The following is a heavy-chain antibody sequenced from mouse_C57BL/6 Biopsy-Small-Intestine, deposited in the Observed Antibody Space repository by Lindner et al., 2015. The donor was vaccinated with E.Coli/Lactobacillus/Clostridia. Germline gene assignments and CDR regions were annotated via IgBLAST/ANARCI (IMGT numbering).Heavy chain of an antibody. V-gene: IGHV1-81*01. D-gene: IGHD3-3*01. Sequence: VQLQESGAGLARPGASVKLSCKASGYTFTTYGLTWVKQRTGQGLEWIGEIYPRSDNTYFNEKFTGKATLTADKSSSTAYMQFSSLTSEDSAIYYCARWDGYYFDYWGQGTTLTVSS. J-gene: IGHJ2*01. CDR3: ARWDGYYFDY. CDR2: IYPRSDNT. CDR1: GYTFTTYG.